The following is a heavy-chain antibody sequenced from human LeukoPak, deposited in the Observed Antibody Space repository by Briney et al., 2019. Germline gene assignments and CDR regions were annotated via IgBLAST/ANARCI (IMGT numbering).Heavy chain of an antibody. Sequence: GGSLRLSCAASGFTFSSYSMNWVRQAPGKGLEWVSSISSSSSYIYYADSVKGRFTISRDNAKNSLYLQMNSLRAEDTAVYYCARGRSTTTPPYNWFDPWGQGTLVTVSS. J-gene: IGHJ5*02. D-gene: IGHD4-17*01. CDR1: GFTFSSYS. CDR2: ISSSSSYI. CDR3: ARGRSTTTPPYNWFDP. V-gene: IGHV3-21*01.